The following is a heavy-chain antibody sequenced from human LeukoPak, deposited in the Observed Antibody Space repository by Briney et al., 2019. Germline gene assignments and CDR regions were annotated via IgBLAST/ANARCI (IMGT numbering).Heavy chain of an antibody. CDR3: ARDYYGSGSYYFDY. D-gene: IGHD3-10*01. CDR2: IYTSGST. V-gene: IGHV4-4*07. J-gene: IGHJ4*02. Sequence: SETLSLTCTVSGGSISSYYWSWIRQPAGEGLEWIGRIYTSGSTNYNPSLKSRVTMSVDTSKNQFSLKLSSVTAADTAVYYCARDYYGSGSYYFDYWGQGTLVTVSS. CDR1: GGSISSYY.